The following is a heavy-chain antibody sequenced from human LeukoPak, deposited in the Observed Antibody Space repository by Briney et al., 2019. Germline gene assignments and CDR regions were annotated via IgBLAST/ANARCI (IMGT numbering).Heavy chain of an antibody. CDR1: GFTFSSCA. J-gene: IGHJ4*02. Sequence: GGSLRLSCAASGFTFSSCAMHWVRQAPGKGLEWVAVISYDGSNKYYADSVKGRFTISRDNSKNTLYLQMNSLRAEDTAVYYCARDHGYSGYEEFDYWGQGTLVTVSS. D-gene: IGHD5-12*01. CDR2: ISYDGSNK. V-gene: IGHV3-30*04. CDR3: ARDHGYSGYEEFDY.